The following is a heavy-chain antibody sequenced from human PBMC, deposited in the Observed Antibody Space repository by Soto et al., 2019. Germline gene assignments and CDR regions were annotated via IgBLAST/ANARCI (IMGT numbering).Heavy chain of an antibody. CDR2: IYYTGST. D-gene: IGHD2-8*01. CDR1: GGSVSGGPVSSSSSHY. V-gene: IGHV4-39*01. J-gene: IGHJ5*02. CDR3: ARHHSSVLYLGWFDP. Sequence: SETLSLTCTVSGGSVSGGPVSSSSSHYWGWVRQPPGKAPEWIGTIYYTGSTYYNPSLRSRVTMSVDTSKNQFSLKLSSMTAADTAVYYCARHHSSVLYLGWFDPWGQGTLVTVSS.